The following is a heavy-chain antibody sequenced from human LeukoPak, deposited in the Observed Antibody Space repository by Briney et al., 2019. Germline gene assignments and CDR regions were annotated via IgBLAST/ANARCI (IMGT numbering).Heavy chain of an antibody. V-gene: IGHV3-21*01. J-gene: IGHJ4*02. Sequence: PGGSLRLSCAASGLTFSSYSMNWVRQAPGKGLEWVSSISSSSSYIYYADSVKGRFTISRDNAKNSLYLQMNSLRAEDTAVYYCARDGASGYYDSKGIMYYFDYWGQGTLVTVSS. CDR2: ISSSSSYI. D-gene: IGHD3-22*01. CDR3: ARDGASGYYDSKGIMYYFDY. CDR1: GLTFSSYS.